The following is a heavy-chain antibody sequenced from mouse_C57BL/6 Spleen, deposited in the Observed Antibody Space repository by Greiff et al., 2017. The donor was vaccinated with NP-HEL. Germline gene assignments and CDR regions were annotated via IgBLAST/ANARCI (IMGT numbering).Heavy chain of an antibody. CDR2: IDPSDSYT. CDR1: GYTFTSYW. J-gene: IGHJ4*01. V-gene: IGHV1-50*01. Sequence: QVHVKQSGAELVKPGASVKLSCKASGYTFTSYWMQWVKQRPGQGLEWIGEIDPSDSYTNYNQKFKGKATLTVDTSSSTAYMQLSSLTSEDSAVYYCARQLPYAMDYWGQGTSVTVSS. D-gene: IGHD1-1*01. CDR3: ARQLPYAMDY.